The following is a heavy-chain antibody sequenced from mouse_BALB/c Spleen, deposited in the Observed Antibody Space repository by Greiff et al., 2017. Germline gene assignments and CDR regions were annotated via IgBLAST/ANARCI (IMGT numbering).Heavy chain of an antibody. CDR1: GYSITSDYA. V-gene: IGHV3-2*02. Sequence: EVQLVESGPGLVKPSQSLSLTCTVTGYSITSDYAWYWIRQFPGNKLEWMGYISYSGSTSYNPSLKSRISITRDTSKNQFFLQLNSVTTEDTATYYCARGGSSYFDYWGQGTTLTVSS. J-gene: IGHJ2*01. CDR2: ISYSGST. CDR3: ARGGSSYFDY. D-gene: IGHD1-1*01.